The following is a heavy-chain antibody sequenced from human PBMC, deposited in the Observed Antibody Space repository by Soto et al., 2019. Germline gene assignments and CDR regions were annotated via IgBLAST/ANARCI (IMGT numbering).Heavy chain of an antibody. CDR1: GGSISSYY. V-gene: IGHV4-59*01. J-gene: IGHJ3*01. CDR3: ARVTLIEAGGGDATTSAFDV. Sequence: TLSLTCTVSGGSISSYYWSWIRQPPGKGLEWIGYIYYSGSTNYNPSLKSRVTISVDTSKNQFSLKLSSAAAADTAVYYCARVTLIEAGGGDATTSAFDVWGQGTMVTVSS. D-gene: IGHD2-21*02. CDR2: IYYSGST.